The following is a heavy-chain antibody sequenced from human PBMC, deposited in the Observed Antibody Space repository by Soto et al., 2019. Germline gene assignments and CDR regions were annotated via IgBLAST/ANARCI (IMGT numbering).Heavy chain of an antibody. J-gene: IGHJ6*02. Sequence: QVQLVESGGGVVQPGRSLRLSCAASGFTFSSYGMHWVRQAPGKGLEWVAVISYDGSNKYYADSVKGRFTISRDNSKNTLYQKKKRLGGGDRGVYYCAKGGGGYYGSGSSYYYGMDVWGQGTTVTVSS. D-gene: IGHD3-10*01. V-gene: IGHV3-30*18. CDR3: AKGGGGYYGSGSSYYYGMDV. CDR2: ISYDGSNK. CDR1: GFTFSSYG.